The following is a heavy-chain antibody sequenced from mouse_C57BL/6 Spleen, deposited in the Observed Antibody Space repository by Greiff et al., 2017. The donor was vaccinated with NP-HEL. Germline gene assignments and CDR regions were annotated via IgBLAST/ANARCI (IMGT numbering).Heavy chain of an antibody. D-gene: IGHD1-1*01. Sequence: VQLQQSVAELVRPGASVKLSCTASGFNIKNTYMHWVKQRPEQGLEWIGRIDPANGNTKYAPKFQGKATITADTSSNTAYLQLSSLTSEDTAIYYCAREYYGSSYVRYWYFDVWGTGTTVTVSS. CDR1: GFNIKNTY. V-gene: IGHV14-3*01. CDR2: IDPANGNT. J-gene: IGHJ1*03. CDR3: AREYYGSSYVRYWYFDV.